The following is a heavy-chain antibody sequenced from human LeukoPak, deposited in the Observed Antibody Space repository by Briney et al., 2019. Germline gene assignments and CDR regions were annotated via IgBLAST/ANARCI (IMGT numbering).Heavy chain of an antibody. D-gene: IGHD2-21*02. Sequence: SQTLSLTCTVPGGSINSGDYFWSWIRQHPGKGLEWIGYIHYSESTHYNPSLKTRITISLDRSKNEFFLKLSSVTAADTAVYYCARVHHERLRLDVWGQGTTVTVSS. V-gene: IGHV4-31*03. J-gene: IGHJ6*02. CDR2: IHYSEST. CDR3: ARVHHERLRLDV. CDR1: GGSINSGDYF.